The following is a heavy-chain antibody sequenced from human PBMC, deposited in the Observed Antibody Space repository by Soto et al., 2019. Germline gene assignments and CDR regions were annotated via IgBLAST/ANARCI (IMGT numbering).Heavy chain of an antibody. D-gene: IGHD7-27*01. CDR2: FYYSGNT. CDR3: VRQVQVAHGLGLY. CDR1: GASISGSDSRFY. Sequence: ETLSLTCTVSGASISGSDSRFYWGWIRQPPGKGLEWIGSFYYSGNTYYNSSLESRVTISVDASNIQFSLKLASVTAADTAVYYCVRQVQVAHGLGLYWGQGALVTVSS. V-gene: IGHV4-39*01. J-gene: IGHJ4*02.